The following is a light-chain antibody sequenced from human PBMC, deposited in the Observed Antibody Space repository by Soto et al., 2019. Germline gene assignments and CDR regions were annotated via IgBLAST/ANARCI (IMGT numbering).Light chain of an antibody. J-gene: IGLJ3*02. CDR1: SSDIGGYNF. V-gene: IGLV2-8*01. CDR3: NSYAGSNNWV. Sequence: QSVLTQPPSASGSPGQSVTISCTGTSSDIGGYNFVSWYQQHPGKAPKLMISEVSKRPSGVPDRFSGSKSGNTASLTVSGLRADDEADYYCNSYAGSNNWVFGGGTKLTVL. CDR2: EVS.